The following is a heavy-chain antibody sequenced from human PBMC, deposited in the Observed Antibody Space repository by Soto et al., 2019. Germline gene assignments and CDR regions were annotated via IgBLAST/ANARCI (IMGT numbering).Heavy chain of an antibody. D-gene: IGHD3-10*01. CDR3: ARGWFGPDV. J-gene: IGHJ6*04. CDR2: IDNAGTDS. Sequence: EVQLVESGGGLVQPGGSLRLSCAASGFTLSGRSMHWVRQAPGKGLVWVSGIDNAGTDSTYADSVKGRFTSSRDNAKNMLYLAVNTLRVEDTAVYYSARGWFGPDVWGKGTTVTVSS. CDR1: GFTLSGRS. V-gene: IGHV3-74*01.